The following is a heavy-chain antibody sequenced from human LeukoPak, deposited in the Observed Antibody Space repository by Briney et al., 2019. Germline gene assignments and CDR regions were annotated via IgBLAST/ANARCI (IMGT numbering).Heavy chain of an antibody. V-gene: IGHV3-53*01. Sequence: PGGSLRLSCAASGFTVSSNYMSWVRQAPGKGLEWVSVIYSGGSTYCADSVKGRFTISRDNSKNTLYLQMNSLRAEDTAVYYCARGYSSGWYTFDYWGQGTLVTVSS. D-gene: IGHD6-19*01. CDR2: IYSGGST. J-gene: IGHJ4*02. CDR3: ARGYSSGWYTFDY. CDR1: GFTVSSNY.